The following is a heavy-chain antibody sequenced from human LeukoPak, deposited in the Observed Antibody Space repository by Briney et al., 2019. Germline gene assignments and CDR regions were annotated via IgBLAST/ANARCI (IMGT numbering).Heavy chain of an antibody. V-gene: IGHV1-18*01. CDR2: FSSYNGHT. Sequence: GATVKVSCKASGYTFTSYGISWVRQAPGQGLESMGWFSSYNGHTNYAQKFQDRITMTTDTSTNISYMELRSLSSDDTAMYYCARVDGYNYGRPFDYWGQGTLVTVSS. D-gene: IGHD5-18*01. CDR3: ARVDGYNYGRPFDY. CDR1: GYTFTSYG. J-gene: IGHJ4*02.